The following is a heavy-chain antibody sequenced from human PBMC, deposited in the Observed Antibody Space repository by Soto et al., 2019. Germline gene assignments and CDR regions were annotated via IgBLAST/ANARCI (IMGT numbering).Heavy chain of an antibody. CDR2: TYYRSRWYS. J-gene: IGHJ6*02. D-gene: IGHD2-15*01. CDR1: GDTVSSNSVA. CDR3: ARSEEDSDYYYYGMDV. V-gene: IGHV6-1*01. Sequence: LSLTCVGSGDTVSSNSVAWNWVRQSPSRGLEWLGRTYYRSRWYSDYAVSVRSRIDINADTSKNQVSLQLNSVTPEDTAVYYCARSEEDSDYYYYGMDVWGQGTTVTVSS.